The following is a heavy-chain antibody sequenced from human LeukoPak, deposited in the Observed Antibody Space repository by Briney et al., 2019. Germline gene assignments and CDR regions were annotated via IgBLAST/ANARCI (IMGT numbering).Heavy chain of an antibody. CDR3: ARDGGLKIAARALYGY. CDR1: GFTFSSYW. D-gene: IGHD6-6*01. Sequence: PGGSLRLSCAASGFTFSSYWMSWVRQAPGKGLEWVANIKQDGSEKYYVDSVKGRFTISRDNAKNSLYLQMNSLRAEDTAVYYCARDGGLKIAARALYGYWGQGTLVTVSS. CDR2: IKQDGSEK. V-gene: IGHV3-7*01. J-gene: IGHJ4*02.